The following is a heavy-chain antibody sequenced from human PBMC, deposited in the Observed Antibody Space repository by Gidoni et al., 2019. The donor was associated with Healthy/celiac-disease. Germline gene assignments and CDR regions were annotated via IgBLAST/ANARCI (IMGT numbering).Heavy chain of an antibody. CDR2: IKQDGSEK. CDR1: GFTCSTYW. J-gene: IGHJ4*02. D-gene: IGHD3-22*01. CDR3: ARAAYYDDSSGYPKNYYFDY. Sequence: EVQLVESGGGLVQPGGSLRLSCAASGFTCSTYWMRWVGQAPGKGLERVANIKQDGSEKYYGDSVKGRFTISRDNAKNSLYLQMNSLRAEDTAVYYCARAAYYDDSSGYPKNYYFDYWGQGTLVTVSS. V-gene: IGHV3-7*01.